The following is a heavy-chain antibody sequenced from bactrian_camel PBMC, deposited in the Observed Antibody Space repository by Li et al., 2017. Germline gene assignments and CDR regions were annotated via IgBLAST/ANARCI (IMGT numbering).Heavy chain of an antibody. CDR3: AAGPWYTDEYKY. CDR1: GYTRSSYA. Sequence: VQLVESGGGSVQSGGSLRLSCVASGYTRSSYAMNWVRQAPGRGLEWVSSINGRGSSTYYSDSVKGRFTISRNNAKNTVNLQMSSLQSEDTALYYCAAGPWYTDEYKYWGQGTQVTVS. V-gene: IGHV3S40*01. J-gene: IGHJ4*01. CDR2: INGRGSST. D-gene: IGHD6*01.